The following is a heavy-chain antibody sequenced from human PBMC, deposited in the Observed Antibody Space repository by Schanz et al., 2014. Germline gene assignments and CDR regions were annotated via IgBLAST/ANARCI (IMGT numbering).Heavy chain of an antibody. J-gene: IGHJ4*02. CDR1: GYTFNNHG. D-gene: IGHD6-13*01. V-gene: IGHV1-18*01. Sequence: QVQLVQSGGEVKKPGASVKVSCKASGYTFNNHGISWVRQAPGQGLEWMGWISVYHGHTNYAEKVHGRVTMTTDTSTSTAYMELSSLRSEDTAVYYCARDGEAAAGCDYWGQGTLVTVSS. CDR2: ISVYHGHT. CDR3: ARDGEAAAGCDY.